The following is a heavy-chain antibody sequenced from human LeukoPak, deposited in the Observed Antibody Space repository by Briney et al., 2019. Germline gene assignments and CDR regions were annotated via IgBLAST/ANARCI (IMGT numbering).Heavy chain of an antibody. Sequence: GGSLRLSCAASGFTFSSYSMNWVRQAPGKGLEWVSSISSGSSYIYYADSVKGRFTISRDNAKNSLYLQMNSLRAEDTAVYYCARGQYPDYYYYMDVWGKGTTVTVSS. CDR1: GFTFSSYS. CDR2: ISSGSSYI. D-gene: IGHD4-11*01. V-gene: IGHV3-21*01. J-gene: IGHJ6*03. CDR3: ARGQYPDYYYYMDV.